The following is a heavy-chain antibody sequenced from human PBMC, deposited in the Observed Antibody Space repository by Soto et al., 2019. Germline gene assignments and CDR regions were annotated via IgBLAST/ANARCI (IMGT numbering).Heavy chain of an antibody. J-gene: IGHJ4*02. CDR2: VLPFLDIT. CDR3: ARDKIAAAYQALDY. CDR1: GYTFTSYY. Sequence: SVKVSCKTSGYTFTSYYIHWVRQAPGQGLEWMGRVLPFLDITSYSQRFQGRVTITADRSTTTAYMELTSLRSEDTAVYYCARDKIAAAYQALDYWGQGTLVTVSS. V-gene: IGHV1-69*04. D-gene: IGHD6-13*01.